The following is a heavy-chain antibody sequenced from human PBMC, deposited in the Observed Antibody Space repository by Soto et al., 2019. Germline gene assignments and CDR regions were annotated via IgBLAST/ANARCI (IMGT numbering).Heavy chain of an antibody. CDR2: IYYSGST. V-gene: IGHV4-31*03. J-gene: IGHJ3*02. Sequence: SETLSLTCTVSGGSINSGGYYWNWIRQHPGKGLEWIGYIYYSGSTYYNPSLKSRVTISVDTSKNQFSLKLSSVTAADTAVYYCARKNGVLDAFDIWGQGTMVTVSS. CDR1: GGSINSGGYY. CDR3: ARKNGVLDAFDI. D-gene: IGHD4-17*01.